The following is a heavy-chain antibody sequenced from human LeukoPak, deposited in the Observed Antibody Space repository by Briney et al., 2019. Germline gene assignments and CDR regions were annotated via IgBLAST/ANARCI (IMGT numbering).Heavy chain of an antibody. Sequence: GGSLRLSCAASGFTFSSYWMHWVRQAPGKGLEWVSYISSSGSTIYYADSVKGRFTISRDNAKNSLYLQMNSLRAEDTAVYYCARVARGIAAAGHAFDIWGQGTMVTVSS. CDR1: GFTFSSYW. CDR2: ISSSGSTI. CDR3: ARVARGIAAAGHAFDI. D-gene: IGHD6-13*01. V-gene: IGHV3-48*04. J-gene: IGHJ3*02.